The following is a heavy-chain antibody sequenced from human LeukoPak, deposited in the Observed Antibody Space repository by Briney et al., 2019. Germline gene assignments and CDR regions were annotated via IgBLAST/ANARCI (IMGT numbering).Heavy chain of an antibody. J-gene: IGHJ4*02. Sequence: GGSLRLSCAASGFTFSSYWMSWVRRAPGKGPEWVANIKQDGSEKCFVDSVKGRFTISRDNAKNSPYLQMNSLRAEDTAVYYCARGGSYKFDYWGQGNLVTVSS. D-gene: IGHD1-26*01. CDR2: IKQDGSEK. CDR3: ARGGSYKFDY. V-gene: IGHV3-7*01. CDR1: GFTFSSYW.